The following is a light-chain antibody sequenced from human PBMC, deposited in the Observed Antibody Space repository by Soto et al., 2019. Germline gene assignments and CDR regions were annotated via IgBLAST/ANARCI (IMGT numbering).Light chain of an antibody. V-gene: IGKV3-15*01. CDR1: QSVSNN. Sequence: EIVMTHSPATLSVCPWEIATLSCRASQSVSNNLAWYQQKPGQAPRLLIYGASTRATGIPARFSGSGSGTEFTLTISSLQPDDFATYYRQQYHSYPITFGQGTRLEIK. CDR2: GAS. J-gene: IGKJ5*01. CDR3: QQYHSYPIT.